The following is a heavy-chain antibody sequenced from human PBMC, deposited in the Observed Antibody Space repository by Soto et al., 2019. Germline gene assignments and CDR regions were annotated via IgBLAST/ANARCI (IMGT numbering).Heavy chain of an antibody. D-gene: IGHD5-18*01. Sequence: QVQLVESGGGVVQPGRSLRLSCAASGFTFNSYAMHWVRQAPGKGLEWVAIISYDGSNKYYADSVKGRFTISRDNSKNTRYLQMNSLRAEDTAVYYCARDPLWGTAMVLWYFDLWGRGTLVTVSS. V-gene: IGHV3-30-3*01. J-gene: IGHJ2*01. CDR3: ARDPLWGTAMVLWYFDL. CDR2: ISYDGSNK. CDR1: GFTFNSYA.